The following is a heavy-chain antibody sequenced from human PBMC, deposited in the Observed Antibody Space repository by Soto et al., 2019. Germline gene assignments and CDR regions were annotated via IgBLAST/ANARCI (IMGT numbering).Heavy chain of an antibody. CDR2: INPIIGTA. D-gene: IGHD2-21*01. CDR3: ARGPSYGGNSLAAYFDY. CDR1: GGTFNSYV. Sequence: QVQLVQSGAEVKKPGSSVKVSCKASGGTFNSYVINWVRQAPGQGLEWMGGINPIIGTANYAQKFQGRVTITADESTGTAYMDLSSLRSEDTAVYYCARGPSYGGNSLAAYFDYWGQGTLVTVSS. V-gene: IGHV1-69*12. J-gene: IGHJ4*02.